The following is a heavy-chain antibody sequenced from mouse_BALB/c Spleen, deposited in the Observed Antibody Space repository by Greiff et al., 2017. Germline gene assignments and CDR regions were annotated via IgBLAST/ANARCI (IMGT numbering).Heavy chain of an antibody. J-gene: IGHJ4*01. CDR1: GYSFSSYW. CDR3: ARSTVAAMDY. Sequence: QVQLQQSGAELVRPGSSVKISCKASGYSFSSYWMNWVKQRPGQGLEWIGQIYPGDGDTNYNGKFKGKATLTADKSSSTAYMQLSSLTSEDSAVYFCARSTVAAMDYWGQGTSVTVSS. V-gene: IGHV1-80*01. D-gene: IGHD1-1*01. CDR2: IYPGDGDT.